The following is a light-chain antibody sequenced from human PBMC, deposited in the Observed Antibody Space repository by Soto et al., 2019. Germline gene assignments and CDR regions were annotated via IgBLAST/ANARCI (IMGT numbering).Light chain of an antibody. CDR2: GAS. Sequence: DIVMTQSPATLSVSPGERATLSCRASQSVSSNLAWYQQKPGQAPRLLIYGASTRATGIPARFSGSGFGTEFTVTISTLHSEDFAVYYCQQYNNGPQTFGQGTKVESK. CDR3: QQYNNGPQT. J-gene: IGKJ1*01. V-gene: IGKV3-15*01. CDR1: QSVSSN.